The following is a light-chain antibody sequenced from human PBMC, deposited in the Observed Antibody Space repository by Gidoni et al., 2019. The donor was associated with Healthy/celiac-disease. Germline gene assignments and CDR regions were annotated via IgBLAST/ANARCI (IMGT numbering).Light chain of an antibody. CDR2: AAA. CDR1: QSISSY. CDR3: QQGYSTPGGT. V-gene: IGKV1-39*01. J-gene: IGKJ3*01. Sequence: DIQLTQSPPSLSASVGDRVTITCRASQSISSYLNWYQQKPGKATKLLIYAAASLQSGVPPRFSGSGSGTDFTLTISSLQPEDFATYYCQQGYSTPGGTFGPGTKVDIK.